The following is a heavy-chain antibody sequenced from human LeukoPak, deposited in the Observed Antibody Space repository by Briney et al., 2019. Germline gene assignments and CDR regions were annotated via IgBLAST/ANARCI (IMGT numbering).Heavy chain of an antibody. D-gene: IGHD6-13*01. CDR1: GYTLTELS. V-gene: IGHV1-24*01. CDR3: ATEKAAAGTLAWFDP. CDR2: FDPEDGET. J-gene: IGHJ5*02. Sequence: ASVKVSYKVSGYTLTELSMHWVRQAPGKGLEWMGGFDPEDGETIYAQKFQGRVTMTEDTSTDTAYTELSSLRSEDTAVYYCATEKAAAGTLAWFDPWGQGTLVTVSS.